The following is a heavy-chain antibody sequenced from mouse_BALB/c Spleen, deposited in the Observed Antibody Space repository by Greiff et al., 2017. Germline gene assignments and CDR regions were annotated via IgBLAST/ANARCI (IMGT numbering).Heavy chain of an antibody. CDR1: GFTFSNYW. CDR3: TRSITVFPAWFAY. D-gene: IGHD1-1*01. Sequence: DVMLVESGGGLVQPGGSMKLSCVASGFTFSNYWMNWVRQSPEKGLEWVAEIRLKSNNYATHYAESVKGRFTISRDDSKSSVYLQMNNLRAEDTGIYYCTRSITVFPAWFAYWGQGTLVTVSA. CDR2: IRLKSNNYAT. J-gene: IGHJ3*01. V-gene: IGHV6-6*02.